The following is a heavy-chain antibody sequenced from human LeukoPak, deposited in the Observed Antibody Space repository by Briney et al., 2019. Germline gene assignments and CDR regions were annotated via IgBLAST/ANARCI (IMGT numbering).Heavy chain of an antibody. CDR3: ARDHWGIVENGYDYFYYDMDV. J-gene: IGHJ6*02. V-gene: IGHV1-69*05. CDR2: VIPIYGTP. CDR1: GYTFTSYG. D-gene: IGHD7-27*01. Sequence: SVKVSCKASGYTFTSYGISWVRQAPGQGLEWMGGVIPIYGTPSYAQKFQGRVTITTDESTSTAYMELSSLRSEDTAVYYCARDHWGIVENGYDYFYYDMDVWGQGTTVTVSS.